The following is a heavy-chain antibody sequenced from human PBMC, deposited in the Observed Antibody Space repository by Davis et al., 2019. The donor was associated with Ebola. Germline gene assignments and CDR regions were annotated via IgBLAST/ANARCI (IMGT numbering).Heavy chain of an antibody. D-gene: IGHD6-13*01. CDR2: IYYSGST. CDR1: GGSISSSSYY. Sequence: SETLSLTCTVPGGSISSSSYYWGWIRQPPGKGLEWIGTIYYSGSTYYNPSLKSRVTISVDTSKNQFSLKLSSVTAADTAVYYCARQGVRGSSEDYWGQGTLVTVSS. CDR3: ARQGVRGSSEDY. J-gene: IGHJ4*02. V-gene: IGHV4-39*07.